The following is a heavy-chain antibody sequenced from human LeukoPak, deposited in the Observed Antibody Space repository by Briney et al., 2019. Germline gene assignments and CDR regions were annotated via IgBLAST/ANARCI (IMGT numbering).Heavy chain of an antibody. CDR1: GYTFTSYY. CDR2: INPSGGST. J-gene: IGHJ4*02. D-gene: IGHD3-9*01. Sequence: ASVKVSCKASGYTFTSYYMHWVRQAPGQGLEWMGIINPSGGSTSYAQKFQGRVTMTRDTSTSTAYMELRSLRSDDTAVYYCARTSRYFDWLLPYYFDYWGQGTLVTVSS. CDR3: ARTSRYFDWLLPYYFDY. V-gene: IGHV1-46*01.